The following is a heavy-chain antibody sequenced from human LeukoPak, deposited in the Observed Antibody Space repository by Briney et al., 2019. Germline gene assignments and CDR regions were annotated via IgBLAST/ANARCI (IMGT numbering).Heavy chain of an antibody. Sequence: PRASVKVSCKAFGGTFSTYGLSWVRQAPGQGLEWMGGIIPIFGTPNYAQKFQNRVTITADESTNTAYMELSSLRSEDTAVYYCATCRIAGGGIDWYFDLWGRGTLVTVSS. V-gene: IGHV1-69*13. CDR2: IIPIFGTP. CDR3: ATCRIAGGGIDWYFDL. CDR1: GGTFSTYG. J-gene: IGHJ2*01. D-gene: IGHD6-19*01.